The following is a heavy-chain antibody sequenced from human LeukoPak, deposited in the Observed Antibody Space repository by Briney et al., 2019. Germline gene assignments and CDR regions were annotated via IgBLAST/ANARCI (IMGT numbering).Heavy chain of an antibody. CDR3: ARPYFFGSGLYFDY. J-gene: IGHJ4*02. Sequence: SGPTLVNPTQTLTLTCTFSGFSLSTTGVGVGWIRQPPGKALEWLAHVYWDDDKRYSPSLKTRLTITKDTSKNQVVLTMTNMDPVVTATYFCARPYFFGSGLYFDYWGQGSLVTVSS. V-gene: IGHV2-5*02. CDR1: GFSLSTTGVG. CDR2: VYWDDDK. D-gene: IGHD3-10*01.